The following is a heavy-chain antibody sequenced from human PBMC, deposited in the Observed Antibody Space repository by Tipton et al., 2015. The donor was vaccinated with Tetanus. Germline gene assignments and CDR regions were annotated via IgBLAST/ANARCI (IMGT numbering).Heavy chain of an antibody. V-gene: IGHV3-21*01. CDR2: ISSTSRYI. D-gene: IGHD6-25*01. CDR3: VSGSALDY. CDR1: GFSFSNYK. J-gene: IGHJ4*02. Sequence: GSLRLSCEVSGFSFSNYKMNWVRQGPGRGLEWVSSISSTSRYINYADSVKGRFIISRDNAKSSLFLEMNSLRADDTAVYFCVSGSALDYWGQGTLITVSS.